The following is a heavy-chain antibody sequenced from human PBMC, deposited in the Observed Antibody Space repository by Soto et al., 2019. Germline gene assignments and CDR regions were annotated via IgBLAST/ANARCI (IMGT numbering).Heavy chain of an antibody. J-gene: IGHJ4*02. Sequence: QVQLVQSGAEVKKPGASVKVSCKASVYTFTNFGISWVRQEPGQGLEWMGWIRAYNGNTNYAQKFQARVTMNTNTSTSTANMEVRSLGFDDTAVYYFATGGTPIDYWGQGTLVTVSS. CDR2: IRAYNGNT. CDR3: ATGGTPIDY. V-gene: IGHV1-18*01. D-gene: IGHD3-16*01. CDR1: VYTFTNFG.